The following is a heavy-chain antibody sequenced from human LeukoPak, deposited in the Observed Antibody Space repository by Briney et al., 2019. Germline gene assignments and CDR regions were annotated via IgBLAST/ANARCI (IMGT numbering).Heavy chain of an antibody. V-gene: IGHV1-8*02. CDR2: MNPNSGNT. Sequence: ASVKVSCKASGYTFTGYYMHWVRQAPGQGLEWMGWMNPNSGNTGYAQKFQGRVTMTRNTSISTAYMELSSLRSEDTAVYYCARGRLYDSSGYYPYWGQGTLVAVSS. D-gene: IGHD3-22*01. J-gene: IGHJ4*02. CDR3: ARGRLYDSSGYYPY. CDR1: GYTFTGYY.